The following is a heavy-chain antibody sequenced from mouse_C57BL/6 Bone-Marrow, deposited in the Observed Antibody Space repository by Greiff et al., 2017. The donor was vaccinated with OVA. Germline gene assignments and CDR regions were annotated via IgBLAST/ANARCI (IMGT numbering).Heavy chain of an antibody. CDR3: ARHLCYFDY. Sequence: QVQLQQPGAELVRPGTSVKLSCKASGYTFTSYWMHWVKQRPGQGLEWIGVIDPSDSYTNYNQKFKGKATLTVDTSSSTAYMQLSSLTSEDAAVDYCARHLCYFDYGGRGTALTVTS. V-gene: IGHV1-59*01. D-gene: IGHD6-1*01. CDR1: GYTFTSYW. CDR2: IDPSDSYT. J-gene: IGHJ2*01.